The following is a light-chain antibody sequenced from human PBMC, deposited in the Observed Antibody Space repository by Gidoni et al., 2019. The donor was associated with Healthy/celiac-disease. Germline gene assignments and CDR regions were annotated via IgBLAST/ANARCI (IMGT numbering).Light chain of an antibody. CDR1: ESVSNY. V-gene: IGKV3-20*01. CDR2: GAF. J-gene: IGKJ1*01. CDR3: QQYGTSPAT. Sequence: EIVLTQSPGTLSLSPGERATLSCRASESVSNYLAWYQHKAGQAPRLLSHGAFSRANGIADRFSGSGSGTEFTLTISRLEPEDFAVYHCQQYGTSPATFGQGTKVEIK.